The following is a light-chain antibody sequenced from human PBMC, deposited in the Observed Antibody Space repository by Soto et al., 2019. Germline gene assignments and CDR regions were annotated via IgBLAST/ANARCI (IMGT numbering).Light chain of an antibody. CDR2: KAS. V-gene: IGKV1-5*03. CDR1: ESISIW. J-gene: IGKJ1*01. Sequence: DVQRTQSPSTLSASVGDPVAITCRASESISIWLAWYQQKPGKAPNLLINKASSLQSEVPSRFSGSGSGTEFTLTITSLQPDDFGVYYCQQYKSSSTFGQGTKVDIK. CDR3: QQYKSSST.